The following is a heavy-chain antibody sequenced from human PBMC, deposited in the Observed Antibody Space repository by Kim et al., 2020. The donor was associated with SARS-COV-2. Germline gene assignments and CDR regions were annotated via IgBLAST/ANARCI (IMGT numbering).Heavy chain of an antibody. CDR1: GGSISSSSYY. J-gene: IGHJ4*02. Sequence: SETLSLTCTVSGGSISSSSYYWGWIRQPPGKGLEWMGSIYYSGSTYYNQSLKSRVTISVDTSKNQFSLKLSSVTAADTAVYYCARRGEANDYWGQGTLVTVSA. V-gene: IGHV4-39*01. D-gene: IGHD3-10*01. CDR2: IYYSGST. CDR3: ARRGEANDY.